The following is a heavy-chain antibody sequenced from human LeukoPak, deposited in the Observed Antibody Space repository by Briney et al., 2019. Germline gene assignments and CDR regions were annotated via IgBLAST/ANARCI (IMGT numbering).Heavy chain of an antibody. Sequence: ASVKVSCKASGYTFSSYDINWVRQATGQGLEWMGWMNPNSGDTAYAQKFQGRVTMTRDTSISTAYMELSSLRSEDTAVYYCARDQEGFDYWGQGTQVTVSS. V-gene: IGHV1-8*01. J-gene: IGHJ4*02. CDR3: ARDQEGFDY. CDR2: MNPNSGDT. CDR1: GYTFSSYD.